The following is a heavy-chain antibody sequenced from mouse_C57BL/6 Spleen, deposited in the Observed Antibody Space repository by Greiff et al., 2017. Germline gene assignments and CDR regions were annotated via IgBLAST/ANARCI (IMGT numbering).Heavy chain of an antibody. Sequence: QVQLQQPGAELVRPGSSVKLSCKASGYTFTSYWMHWVKQRPIQGLEWIGNIDPSDSETHYNQKFKDKATLTVDKSSSTAYMQLSSLTSEDSAVYYCARKDYSNYAMDYWGQGTSVTVSS. CDR1: GYTFTSYW. CDR2: IDPSDSET. J-gene: IGHJ4*01. V-gene: IGHV1-52*01. D-gene: IGHD2-5*01. CDR3: ARKDYSNYAMDY.